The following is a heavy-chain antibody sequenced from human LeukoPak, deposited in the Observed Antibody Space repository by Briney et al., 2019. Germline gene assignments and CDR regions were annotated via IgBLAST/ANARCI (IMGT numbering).Heavy chain of an antibody. CDR2: ITDTSFYI. CDR3: AISGAGAGTPLRSNWFDP. V-gene: IGHV3-21*01. J-gene: IGHJ5*02. CDR1: GFTFSSYS. Sequence: GGSLRLSCAASGFTFSSYSMNWVRQAPGKGLEGVSSITDTSFYIYYADSVKGRFTISRDNSKNSLYLQMNSLRGEDTAVYYCAISGAGAGTPLRSNWFDPWGQGTLVTVSS. D-gene: IGHD6-13*01.